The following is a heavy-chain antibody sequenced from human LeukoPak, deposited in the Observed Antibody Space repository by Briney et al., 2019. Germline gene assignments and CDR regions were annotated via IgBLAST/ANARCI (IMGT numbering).Heavy chain of an antibody. CDR3: ARDRYCTYGVCYRGFDY. J-gene: IGHJ4*02. V-gene: IGHV1-8*03. CDR1: GYTFTRYD. CDR2: MNPNSGNT. Sequence: ASVKVSCKASGYTFTRYDINWVRQATGQGLEWMGWMNPNSGNTDYAQKFQGRVTITRNTSISTAYMELSSLRSEDTAVYYCARDRYCTYGVCYRGFDYWGQGTLVTVSS. D-gene: IGHD2-8*01.